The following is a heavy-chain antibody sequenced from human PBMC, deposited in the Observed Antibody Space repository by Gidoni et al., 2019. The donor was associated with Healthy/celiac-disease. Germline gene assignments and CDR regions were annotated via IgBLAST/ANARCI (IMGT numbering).Heavy chain of an antibody. CDR2: INHSGST. D-gene: IGHD5-18*01. J-gene: IGHJ6*02. Sequence: QVQLQQWGAGLLKPSETLSLTCAVYGGSFSGYYWSWIRQPPGKGLEWIGEINHSGSTNYNPSLKSRVTISVDTSKNQFSLKLSSVTAADTAVYYCARGRYSYGYRGPWYYYGMDVWGQGTTVTVSS. V-gene: IGHV4-34*01. CDR3: ARGRYSYGYRGPWYYYGMDV. CDR1: GGSFSGYY.